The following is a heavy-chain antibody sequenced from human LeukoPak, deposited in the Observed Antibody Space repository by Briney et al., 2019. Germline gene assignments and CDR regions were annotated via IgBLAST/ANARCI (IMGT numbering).Heavy chain of an antibody. Sequence: ASVKVSCKASGYTFTSYGISWVRQAPGQGLEWMGWISAYSGDTNYAQKFQGRATMTTDTSTSTAYMELSSLRSEDTAVYYCARGPPGYCGGDCYSGFDYWGQGTLVTVSS. D-gene: IGHD2-21*02. V-gene: IGHV1-18*01. CDR2: ISAYSGDT. CDR1: GYTFTSYG. CDR3: ARGPPGYCGGDCYSGFDY. J-gene: IGHJ4*02.